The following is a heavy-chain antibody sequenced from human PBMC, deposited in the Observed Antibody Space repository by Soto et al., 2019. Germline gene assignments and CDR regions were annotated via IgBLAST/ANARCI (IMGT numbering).Heavy chain of an antibody. J-gene: IGHJ4*02. Sequence: QVQLVQSGAEVKKPGSSVKVSCKASGGTFSNHIITWVRQAPGQGLEWMGRLIPLLDITNYAQKFQGRVTITADKSTTPAYMEVSGLRSEDTAVYYCARDSPIGSVFSGHDDIDSWGQGTPVTVSS. D-gene: IGHD5-12*01. CDR1: GGTFSNHI. CDR2: LIPLLDIT. V-gene: IGHV1-69*08. CDR3: ARDSPIGSVFSGHDDIDS.